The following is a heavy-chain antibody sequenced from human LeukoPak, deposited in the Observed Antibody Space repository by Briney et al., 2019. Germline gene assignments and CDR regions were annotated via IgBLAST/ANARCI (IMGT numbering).Heavy chain of an antibody. CDR3: AGGTAITGFHS. J-gene: IGHJ4*01. D-gene: IGHD1-20*01. V-gene: IGHV6-1*01. CDR1: GDSVSSNSAA. Sequence: SQTLPLTCALSGDSVSSNSAAWNWIRQSPSRGLEWLGRTYYRSKWFSDYAESVKGRITFNVDTPKNQLSLLLNSVTPEDTAVYYCAGGTAITGFHSWAHGTLVTVSS. CDR2: TYYRSKWFS.